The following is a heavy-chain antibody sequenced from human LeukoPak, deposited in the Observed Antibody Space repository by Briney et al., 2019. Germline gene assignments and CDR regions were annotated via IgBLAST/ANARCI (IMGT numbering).Heavy chain of an antibody. CDR3: ARDRWDDYVWGSYRLNWFDP. CDR2: ISSSSSYI. J-gene: IGHJ5*02. D-gene: IGHD3-16*02. V-gene: IGHV3-21*01. Sequence: AGGSLRLSCAASGFTFSSYSMNWVRQAPGKGLEWVSSISSSSSYIYYADSVKGRFTISRDNAKNSLYLQMNSLRAEDTAVYYCARDRWDDYVWGSYRLNWFDPWGQGTLVTVSS. CDR1: GFTFSSYS.